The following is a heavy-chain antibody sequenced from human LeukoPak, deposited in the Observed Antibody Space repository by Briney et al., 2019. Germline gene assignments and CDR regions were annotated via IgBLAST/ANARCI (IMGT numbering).Heavy chain of an antibody. D-gene: IGHD3-9*01. CDR3: AKWGDYDVLTGYYVSDY. Sequence: PGGSLRLSCAASGFTFSNYAMSGVRQAPGKGLEWVSAITGGGSGIYYADSMKSRFTISRDNSKNTLYLQINSLRAEDTAVYYCAKWGDYDVLTGYYVSDYWGQGTLVTVSS. J-gene: IGHJ4*02. CDR1: GFTFSNYA. V-gene: IGHV3-23*01. CDR2: ITGGGSGI.